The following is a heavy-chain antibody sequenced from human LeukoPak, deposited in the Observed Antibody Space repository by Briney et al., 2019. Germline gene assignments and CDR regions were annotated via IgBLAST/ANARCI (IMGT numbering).Heavy chain of an antibody. D-gene: IGHD5-24*01. CDR3: ARSVEMATITHWFDP. J-gene: IGHJ5*02. CDR1: GGSISSYY. Sequence: SETLSLTCTVSGGSISSYYWSWIRQPPGKGLEWIGYIYYSGSTNYNPSLKSRVTISVDTSKNQFSLKLSSVTAADTAVYYCARSVEMATITHWFDPWGQGALVTVSS. CDR2: IYYSGST. V-gene: IGHV4-59*01.